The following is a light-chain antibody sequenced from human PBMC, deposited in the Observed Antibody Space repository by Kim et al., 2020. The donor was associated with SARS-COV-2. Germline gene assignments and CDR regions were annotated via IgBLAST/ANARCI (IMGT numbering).Light chain of an antibody. Sequence: PAGAVTLTCGSSTGAVTSGHYPYWFQQKPGQAPTTLIYNTNNTHSWTPARFSGSLLGGKAALTLSGAQPEDETDYYCSLSYSGVRVFGGGTQLTVL. CDR2: NTN. J-gene: IGLJ3*02. CDR1: TGAVTSGHY. V-gene: IGLV7-46*01. CDR3: SLSYSGVRV.